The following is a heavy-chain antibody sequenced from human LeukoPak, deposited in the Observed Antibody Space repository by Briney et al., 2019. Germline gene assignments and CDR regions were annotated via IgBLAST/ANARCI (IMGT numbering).Heavy chain of an antibody. CDR3: AKNRDSSDYPRDFDY. CDR2: IRHVGSYQ. D-gene: IGHD3-22*01. J-gene: IGHJ4*02. V-gene: IGHV3-30*02. CDR1: RFTFISYG. Sequence: GGSLRLSCAASRFTFISYGMHWVRQTPANGLEWVEFIRHVGSYQQYVDSVKGRFTVSRDNSKDTVYLQMNSLRTEDTAVYYCAKNRDSSDYPRDFDYWGQGTLVTVSS.